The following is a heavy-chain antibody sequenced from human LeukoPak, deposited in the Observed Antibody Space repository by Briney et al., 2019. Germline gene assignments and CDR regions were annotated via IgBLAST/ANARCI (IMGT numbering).Heavy chain of an antibody. CDR1: GGSFSGYY. CDR2: INHSGST. Sequence: SETLSLTCAVYGGSFSGYYWSWTRQPPGKGLEWIGEINHSGSTNYNPSLKSRVTISVDTSKNQFSLKLSSVTAADTAVYYCARGPPDHYYGSGSYVYFDYWGQGTLVTVSS. D-gene: IGHD3-10*01. V-gene: IGHV4-34*01. CDR3: ARGPPDHYYGSGSYVYFDY. J-gene: IGHJ4*02.